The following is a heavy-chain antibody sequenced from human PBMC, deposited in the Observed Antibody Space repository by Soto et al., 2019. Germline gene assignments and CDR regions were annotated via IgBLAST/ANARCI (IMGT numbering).Heavy chain of an antibody. D-gene: IGHD5-12*01. CDR1: GFSLSTNGMG. V-gene: IGHV2-5*02. J-gene: IGHJ4*02. Sequence: QITVKESGLTLVKPTQTLTLTCTFSGFSLSTNGMGVGCIRQSPGKALEGLALIYWDDDKGYSPSLRSRLTITQDTSKDPVVLTMTKVHPVDTATYYCARRTRVGYDLDRLWEKFDYWGQGTLVTVSS. CDR2: IYWDDDK. CDR3: ARRTRVGYDLDRLWEKFDY.